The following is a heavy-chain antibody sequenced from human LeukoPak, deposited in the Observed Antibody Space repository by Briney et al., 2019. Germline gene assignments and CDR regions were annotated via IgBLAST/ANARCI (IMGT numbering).Heavy chain of an antibody. CDR2: IYTSGST. J-gene: IGHJ5*02. V-gene: IGHV4-61*02. CDR3: ARDLTRGYLGSGNWFDP. Sequence: SQTLSLTCTGSGGSISSGSYYWSWIRQPAGKGLEWIGRIYTSGSTNYNPSLKSRVTISVDTSKNQFSLKLSSVTAADTAVYYCARDLTRGYLGSGNWFDPWGQGTLVTVSS. CDR1: GGSISSGSYY. D-gene: IGHD3-22*01.